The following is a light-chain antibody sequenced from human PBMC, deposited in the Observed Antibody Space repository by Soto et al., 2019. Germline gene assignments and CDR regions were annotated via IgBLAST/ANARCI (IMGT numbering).Light chain of an antibody. CDR2: GAS. CDR3: QQFGSSPWT. V-gene: IGKV3-20*01. CDR1: QSVTSTY. J-gene: IGKJ1*01. Sequence: DIVLTQSPGTLSLSPGERATLSCRASQSVTSTYLAWYKHKPGQPPRLLIFGASSRVTGVPDRFSGSGSGTDFTLTISRLEPEDFAVYYCQQFGSSPWTFGQGTKVEIK.